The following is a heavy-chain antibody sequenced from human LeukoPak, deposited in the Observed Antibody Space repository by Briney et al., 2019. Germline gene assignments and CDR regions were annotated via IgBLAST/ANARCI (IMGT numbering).Heavy chain of an antibody. CDR3: AKTIRWIQLWSLDY. Sequence: PGGSLRLSCAASGFTFSSYAMSWVRQAPGKGLEGVSAISGSGGSTYYADSVKGRFTISRDNSKNTLYLQMNSLRAEDTAVYYCAKTIRWIQLWSLDYWGQGTLVTVSS. D-gene: IGHD5-18*01. CDR1: GFTFSSYA. J-gene: IGHJ4*02. CDR2: ISGSGGST. V-gene: IGHV3-23*01.